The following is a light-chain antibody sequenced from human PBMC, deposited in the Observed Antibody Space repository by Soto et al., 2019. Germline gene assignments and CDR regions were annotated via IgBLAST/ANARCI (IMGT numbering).Light chain of an antibody. J-gene: IGLJ1*01. CDR2: DVS. CDR1: SSDVGGYKY. CDR3: SSYTSSSTYV. V-gene: IGLV2-14*01. Sequence: QSALTQPASLSGSPGQSITISCTGTSSDVGGYKYVSWYQLHPGKAPKLMIYDVSNRPSGVSNRFSGSKSGNTASLTISGLQAEDEADYYCSSYTSSSTYVFGTGTKVTVL.